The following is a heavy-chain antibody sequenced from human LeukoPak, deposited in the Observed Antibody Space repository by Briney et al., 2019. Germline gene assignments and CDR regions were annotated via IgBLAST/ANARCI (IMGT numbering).Heavy chain of an antibody. CDR3: ARGNTAYYYDSSGYYPGY. CDR1: GFTFSSYG. V-gene: IGHV3-33*01. CDR2: IWYDGSNK. Sequence: GGSLRLSCAASGFTFSSYGLHWVRQAPGKGLEWVAVIWYDGSNKYYADSVKGRFTISRDNSKNTLYLQMNSLRVEDTAVYYCARGNTAYYYDSSGYYPGYWGQGTLVTVSS. D-gene: IGHD3-22*01. J-gene: IGHJ4*02.